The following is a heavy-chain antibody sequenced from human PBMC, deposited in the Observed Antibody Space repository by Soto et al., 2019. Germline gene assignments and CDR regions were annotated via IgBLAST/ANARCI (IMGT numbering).Heavy chain of an antibody. J-gene: IGHJ6*02. Sequence: PGGSLRLSCISSGFTFRTYTMNWVRQAPGKGLEWVSGIRGFSPYTFYAESVKGRFTISRDNAKNALYLQMNSLRAEDTAVYYCARDXGXDAHDYYYNAMDVWGQGTKVTVSS. V-gene: IGHV3-21*01. CDR1: GFTFRTYT. CDR2: IRGFSPYT. CDR3: ARDXGXDAHDYYYNAMDV. D-gene: IGHD2-2*01.